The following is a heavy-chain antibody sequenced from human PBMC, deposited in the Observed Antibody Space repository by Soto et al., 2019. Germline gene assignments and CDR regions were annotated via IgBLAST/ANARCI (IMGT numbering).Heavy chain of an antibody. V-gene: IGHV4-34*01. D-gene: IGHD2-2*03. CDR1: GGSFSGYY. CDR2: INHSGST. J-gene: IGHJ6*02. CDR3: ARLNGYCVSTGCHGYYGMDV. Sequence: AETLYLSCAVSGGSFSGYYCSWFRQPPGKGLEWIGEINHSGSTNYNPSLKSRVTISVDTSKNQFSLKLSSVTAADTAVYYCARLNGYCVSTGCHGYYGMDVWGQGTTVT.